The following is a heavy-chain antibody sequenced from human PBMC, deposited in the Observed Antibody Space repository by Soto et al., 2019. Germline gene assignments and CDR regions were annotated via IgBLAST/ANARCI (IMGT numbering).Heavy chain of an antibody. D-gene: IGHD1-7*01. CDR3: ARSLPGTYGAFDL. Sequence: GGSLRLSCAASEFTFRSYWMHWVRQSPGKGLVWVSRISGDGSGTNYADSVKGRFTISRDNAKNTVYLQIDSLRAEDTAVYYCARSLPGTYGAFDLWGQGTMVTVS. CDR1: EFTFRSYW. J-gene: IGHJ3*01. V-gene: IGHV3-74*01. CDR2: ISGDGSGT.